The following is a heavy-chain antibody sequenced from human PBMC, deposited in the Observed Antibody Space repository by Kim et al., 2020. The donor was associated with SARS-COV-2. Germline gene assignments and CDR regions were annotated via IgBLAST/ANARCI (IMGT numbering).Heavy chain of an antibody. CDR3: ARDRSSSIDY. Sequence: TISYAHSMKCRFTVSRDNAKNSLYLQMNSLRVEDTAVYYCARDRSSSIDYWGQGTLVTVSS. D-gene: IGHD3-10*01. V-gene: IGHV3-48*03. CDR2: TI. J-gene: IGHJ4*02.